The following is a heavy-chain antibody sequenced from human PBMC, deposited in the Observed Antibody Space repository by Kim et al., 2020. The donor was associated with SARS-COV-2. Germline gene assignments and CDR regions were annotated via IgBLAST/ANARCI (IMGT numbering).Heavy chain of an antibody. CDR3: ARDQGCSGGSCYTAYNWFDP. D-gene: IGHD2-15*01. CDR2: IIPIFGTA. V-gene: IGHV1-69*13. Sequence: SVKVSFKASGGTFSSYAISWVRQAPGQGLEWMGGIIPIFGTANYAQKFQGRVTITADESTSTVYMELSSLRSEDTAVYYCARDQGCSGGSCYTAYNWFDPWGQGTLVTVSS. CDR1: GGTFSSYA. J-gene: IGHJ5*02.